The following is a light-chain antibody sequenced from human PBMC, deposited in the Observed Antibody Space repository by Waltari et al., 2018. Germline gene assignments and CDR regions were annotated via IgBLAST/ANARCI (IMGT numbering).Light chain of an antibody. V-gene: IGKV3-15*01. CDR3: QQYNNWPPLT. CDR1: QSVSSN. CDR2: GAS. J-gene: IGKJ4*01. Sequence: TQSPATLSVSPGERATLSCRASQSVSSNLAWYQQKPGQAPRLLIYGASTRATGIPARFSGSGSGTEFTITISSLQSEDFAVYYCQQYNNWPPLTFGGGTKVEIK.